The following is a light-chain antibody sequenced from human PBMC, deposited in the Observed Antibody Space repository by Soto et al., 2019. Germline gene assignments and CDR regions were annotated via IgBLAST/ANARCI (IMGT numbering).Light chain of an antibody. V-gene: IGKV1-5*01. CDR2: DAS. CDR1: QSVNNW. J-gene: IGKJ1*01. Sequence: DLQMTQSPSTVSVSVGDTVSIKCRASQSVNNWLAWYQLQPGKAPKLLIYDASTLGSGVPSRFSGSGSGTEFTLTIRRLQPDDFATYFCQQYSTYLTFGQGTKVEI. CDR3: QQYSTYLT.